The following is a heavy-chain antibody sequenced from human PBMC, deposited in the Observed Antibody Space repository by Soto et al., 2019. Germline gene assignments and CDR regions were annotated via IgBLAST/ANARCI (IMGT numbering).Heavy chain of an antibody. CDR1: GFTFSSYS. CDR2: ISSSSSTI. CDR3: ARDERVYSSSYGYYYYYMDV. D-gene: IGHD6-6*01. V-gene: IGHV3-48*01. J-gene: IGHJ6*03. Sequence: EVQLVESGGGLVQPGGSLRLSCAASGFTFSSYSMNWVRQAPGKGLEWVSYISSSSSTIYYADSVKGRFTISRDNAKNSLYLQMNSVRAEDTAVYYCARDERVYSSSYGYYYYYMDVWGKGTTVTVSS.